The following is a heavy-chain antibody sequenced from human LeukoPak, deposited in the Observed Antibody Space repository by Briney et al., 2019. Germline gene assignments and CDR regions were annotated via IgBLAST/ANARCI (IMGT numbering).Heavy chain of an antibody. CDR2: IYYTGST. V-gene: IGHV4-39*01. J-gene: IGHJ2*01. CDR3: ARRDYGNWYLDL. CDR1: GGSISSSICD. Sequence: AETLSLTCTVSGGSISSSICDGGWIRQPPGKGLEGIGSIYYTGSTYYNPSPKCRVTISVDTSKSQSSLKLSSVTAADTAVYYCARRDYGNWYLDLWGRGTLVTVSS. D-gene: IGHD4-17*01.